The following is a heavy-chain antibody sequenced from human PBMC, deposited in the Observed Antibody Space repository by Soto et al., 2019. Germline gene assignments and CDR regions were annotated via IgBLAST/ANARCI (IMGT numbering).Heavy chain of an antibody. CDR3: ARNYYGSGSYSYFDY. J-gene: IGHJ4*02. CDR2: IYYSGST. D-gene: IGHD3-10*01. V-gene: IGHV4-30-4*01. Sequence: PSETLSLTCTVSGGSISSGDYYWSWIRQPPGKGLEWIGYIYYSGSTYYNPSLKSRVTISVDTSKNQFSLKLSSVTAADTAVYYRARNYYGSGSYSYFDYWGQGTLVTVSS. CDR1: GGSISSGDYY.